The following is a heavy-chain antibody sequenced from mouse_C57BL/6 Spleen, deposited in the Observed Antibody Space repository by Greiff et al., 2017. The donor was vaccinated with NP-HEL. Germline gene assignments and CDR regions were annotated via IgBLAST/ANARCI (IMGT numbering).Heavy chain of an antibody. J-gene: IGHJ3*01. Sequence: QVQLQQSGPELVKPGASVKISCKASGYAFSSSWMNWVKQRPGKGLEWIGRIYPGDGDTNYNGKFKGKATLTAVKSSSTAYMQLSSLTSEDSAVYFRARDYYGSSAFAYWGQGTLVTVSA. CDR2: IYPGDGDT. CDR1: GYAFSSSW. D-gene: IGHD1-1*01. V-gene: IGHV1-82*01. CDR3: ARDYYGSSAFAY.